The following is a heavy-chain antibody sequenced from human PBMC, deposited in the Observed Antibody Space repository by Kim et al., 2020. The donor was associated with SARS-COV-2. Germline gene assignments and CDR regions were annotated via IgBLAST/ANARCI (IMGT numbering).Heavy chain of an antibody. V-gene: IGHV3-43*02. CDR3: AKEYYDFWSGPNWFDP. CDR1: GFTFDDYA. Sequence: GGSLRLSCAASGFTFDDYAMHWVRQAPGKGLEWVSLISGDGGSTYYADSVKGRFTISRDNSKNSLYLQMNSLRTEDTALYYCAKEYYDFWSGPNWFDPWGQGTLVTVSS. D-gene: IGHD3-3*01. CDR2: ISGDGGST. J-gene: IGHJ5*02.